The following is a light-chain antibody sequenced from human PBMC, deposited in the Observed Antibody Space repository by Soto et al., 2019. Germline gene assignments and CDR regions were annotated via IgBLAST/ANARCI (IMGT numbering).Light chain of an antibody. V-gene: IGLV2-8*01. J-gene: IGLJ1*01. Sequence: QSPLTQPPSASGSPGQSVTISCTGTSSDVGGYNYVSWYQQHPGKAPKLLLSEVSNRPSGVSDRFSGSKSGNTASLTISGLQAEDEADYYCSSFTSAYTFVFGTGTKVTVL. CDR1: SSDVGGYNY. CDR2: EVS. CDR3: SSFTSAYTFV.